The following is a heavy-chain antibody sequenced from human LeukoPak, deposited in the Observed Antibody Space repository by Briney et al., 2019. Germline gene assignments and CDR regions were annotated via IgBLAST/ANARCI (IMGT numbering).Heavy chain of an antibody. CDR2: ISYDGSNK. CDR3: ARVRIVAGREQGFEY. J-gene: IGHJ4*02. D-gene: IGHD6-19*01. CDR1: GFTFSSYA. Sequence: PGRSLRLSCAASGFTFSSYAMHWVRQAPGKGLEGVAVISYDGSNKYYADSVKGRFTISRDNSKNTLYLQMNSLRAEDTAVYCCARVRIVAGREQGFEYWGQGTLVTVSS. V-gene: IGHV3-30-3*01.